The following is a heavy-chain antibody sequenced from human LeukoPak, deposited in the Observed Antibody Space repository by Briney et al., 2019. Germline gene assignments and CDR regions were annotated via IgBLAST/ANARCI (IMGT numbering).Heavy chain of an antibody. CDR1: GFTFSAYS. CDR2: ISGRSTYT. CDR3: ARDSYGSGNYYSPIDY. Sequence: GGSLRLSCTVSGFTFSAYSMNWVRQAPGKGLEWVSSISGRSTYTYYADSMQGRFTISRDNAKNSLYLQMNSLRDEDTAVYYCARDSYGSGNYYSPIDYWGQGTLVTVSS. J-gene: IGHJ4*02. D-gene: IGHD3-10*01. V-gene: IGHV3-21*06.